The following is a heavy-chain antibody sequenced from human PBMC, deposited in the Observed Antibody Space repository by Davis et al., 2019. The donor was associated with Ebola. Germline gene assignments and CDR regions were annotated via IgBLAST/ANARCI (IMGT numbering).Heavy chain of an antibody. V-gene: IGHV4-39*07. CDR2: IYYSGST. CDR1: GGSISSSSYY. Sequence: PSETLSLTCTVSGGSISSSSYYWGWIRQPPGKGLERIGSIYYSGSTYYNPSLKSRVTISEHTSKNQFSLKLSSVTAADTAVYYCARGTAMDPYYFDYWGQGALVTVSS. D-gene: IGHD5-18*01. J-gene: IGHJ4*02. CDR3: ARGTAMDPYYFDY.